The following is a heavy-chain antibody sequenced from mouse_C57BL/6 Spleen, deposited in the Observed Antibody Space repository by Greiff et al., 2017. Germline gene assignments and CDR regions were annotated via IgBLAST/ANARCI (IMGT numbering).Heavy chain of an antibody. CDR2: ISDGGSYT. CDR3: ARDPPVFLYAMDY. CDR1: GFTFSSYA. Sequence: DVQLVESGGGLVKPGGSLKLSCAASGFTFSSYAMSWVRQTQEKRLEWVATISDGGSYTYYPDNVKGRFHISSYNAKNNLYLQMSHMKSEDTAMYYCARDPPVFLYAMDYWGQGTSVTVSS. J-gene: IGHJ4*01. V-gene: IGHV5-4*01.